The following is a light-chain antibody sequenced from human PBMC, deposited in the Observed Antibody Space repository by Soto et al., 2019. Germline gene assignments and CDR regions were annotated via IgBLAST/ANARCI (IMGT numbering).Light chain of an antibody. CDR1: QSVSSSY. J-gene: IGKJ1*01. Sequence: IVLTQSPGTLSLSPGERATLSCRASQSVSSSYLAWYQQKPGQAPRLLTYGASSRATGIPDRFSGSGSGTDFTLTISRLEPEDFAVYYCQQYGSSPPWTFGQGTKVDIK. V-gene: IGKV3-20*01. CDR3: QQYGSSPPWT. CDR2: GAS.